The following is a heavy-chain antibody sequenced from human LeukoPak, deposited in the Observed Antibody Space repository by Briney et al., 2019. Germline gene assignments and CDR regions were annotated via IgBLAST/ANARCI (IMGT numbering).Heavy chain of an antibody. CDR2: MWHVGSNE. J-gene: IGHJ4*02. V-gene: IGHV3-33*01. Sequence: GRSLRLSCAASGFTFSRYAIHWVRRAPGKGLEWVAVMWHVGSNEYYADSVKGRFTISRDDSANTVYLQMNSLRAEDTAIYYCARDRTYSSSTGIRNSFNWWGQGTLVTVSS. CDR3: ARDRTYSSSTGIRNSFNW. CDR1: GFTFSRYA. D-gene: IGHD6-6*01.